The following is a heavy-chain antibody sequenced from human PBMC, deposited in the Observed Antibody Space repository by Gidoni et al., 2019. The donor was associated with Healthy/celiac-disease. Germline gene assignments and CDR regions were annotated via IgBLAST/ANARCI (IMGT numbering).Heavy chain of an antibody. Sequence: EVQLVESGGGLVQPGRSLRLSCAASGFTFADYAMHWVRQAPGKGLEWVSGISWNSGSIGYADSVKGRFTISRDNAKNSLYLQMNSLRAEDTALYYCAKDIIAEQWSPGELGAFDIWGQGTMVTVSS. J-gene: IGHJ3*02. D-gene: IGHD3-10*01. CDR1: GFTFADYA. CDR3: AKDIIAEQWSPGELGAFDI. CDR2: ISWNSGSI. V-gene: IGHV3-9*01.